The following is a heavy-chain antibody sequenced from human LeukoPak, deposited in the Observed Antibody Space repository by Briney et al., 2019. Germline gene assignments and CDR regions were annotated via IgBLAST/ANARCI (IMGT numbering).Heavy chain of an antibody. D-gene: IGHD3-22*01. V-gene: IGHV4-4*07. J-gene: IGHJ6*03. CDR3: ARSYYYDSSGYSSYYYYMDV. Sequence: PSETLSLTCTVSGGSISSYYWSRIRQPAGKGLEWIGRIYTSGSTNYNPSLKSRVTMSVDTSKNQFSLKLSSVTAADTAVYYCARSYYYDSSGYSSYYYYMDVWGKGTTVTVSS. CDR2: IYTSGST. CDR1: GGSISSYY.